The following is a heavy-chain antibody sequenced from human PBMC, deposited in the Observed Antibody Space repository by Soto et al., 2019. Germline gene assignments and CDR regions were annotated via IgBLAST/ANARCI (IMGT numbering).Heavy chain of an antibody. CDR2: IYYSGRT. J-gene: IGHJ4*02. CDR1: GGSISSGDYY. CDR3: ARCGSRCSVGF. V-gene: IGHV4-30-4*01. D-gene: IGHD2-15*01. Sequence: QVELQESGPGLAKPSQTLSLTCTVSGGSISSGDYYWSWIRQPPGKGLEWIGYIYYSGRTYYNPYLKRRVTISVDTSKNQCSLKLTCVTGADTAVYYCARCGSRCSVGFWGQGTLVTVSS.